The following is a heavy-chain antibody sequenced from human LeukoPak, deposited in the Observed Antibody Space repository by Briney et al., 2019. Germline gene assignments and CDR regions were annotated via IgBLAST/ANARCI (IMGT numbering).Heavy chain of an antibody. V-gene: IGHV1-46*01. D-gene: IGHD2-2*01. CDR3: ARAYCSSTSCYDVDY. CDR2: INPSGGST. J-gene: IGHJ4*02. Sequence: GASVKVSCKASGYTFTGYYMHWVRQAPGQGLEWVGIINPSGGSTSYAQKFQGRVTMTRDTSTSTVYMELSSLRSEDTAVYYCARAYCSSTSCYDVDYWGQGTLVTVSS. CDR1: GYTFTGYY.